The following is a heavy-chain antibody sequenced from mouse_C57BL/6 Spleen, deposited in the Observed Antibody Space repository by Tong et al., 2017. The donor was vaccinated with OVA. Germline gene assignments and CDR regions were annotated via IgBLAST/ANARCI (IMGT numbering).Heavy chain of an antibody. CDR2: ILPGSGST. J-gene: IGHJ3*01. D-gene: IGHD2-1*01. CDR3: ARWAVTAAFAY. CDR1: GYTFSSYW. Sequence: VQLQQSGAELMKPGASVKISCKATGYTFSSYWIEWVKQRPGHGLEWIGEILPGSGSTNYNEKFKGKATFTADTSSNTGYMQLSRLTSEDSAVYYCARWAVTAAFAYWGQGTLVTVSA. V-gene: IGHV1-9*01.